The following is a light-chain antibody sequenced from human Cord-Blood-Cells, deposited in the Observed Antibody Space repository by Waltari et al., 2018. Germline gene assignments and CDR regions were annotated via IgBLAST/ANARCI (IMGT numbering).Light chain of an antibody. Sequence: QLVLTQSPSASASLGASVKLTCTLSSGHSSSAIAWPPQQPEKGPRYLMKLNSDGSHSKGDGIPDRFSGSSSGAERYLTISSLQSEDEADYYCQTWGTGIHVVFGGGTKLTVL. CDR2: LNSDGSH. V-gene: IGLV4-69*01. CDR3: QTWGTGIHVV. CDR1: SGHSSSA. J-gene: IGLJ2*01.